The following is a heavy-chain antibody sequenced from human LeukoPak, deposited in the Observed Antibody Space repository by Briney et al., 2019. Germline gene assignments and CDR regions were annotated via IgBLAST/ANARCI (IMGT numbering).Heavy chain of an antibody. CDR2: ISGSGGST. Sequence: GGSLRLSCAASGSTFSSYAMSWVRQAPGKGLEWVSAISGSGGSTYYADSVKGRFTISRDNSKNTLYLQMNSLRAEDTAVYYCAKDAPVNIVVVPAANSWGQGTLVTVSS. CDR3: AKDAPVNIVVVPAANS. CDR1: GSTFSSYA. J-gene: IGHJ4*02. D-gene: IGHD2-2*01. V-gene: IGHV3-23*01.